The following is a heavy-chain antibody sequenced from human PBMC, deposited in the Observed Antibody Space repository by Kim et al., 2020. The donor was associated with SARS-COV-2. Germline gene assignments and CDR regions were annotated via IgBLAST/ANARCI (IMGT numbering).Heavy chain of an antibody. V-gene: IGHV3-30*04. Sequence: GGSLRLSCAASGFTFSSYAMHWVRQAPGKGLEWVAVISYDGSNKYYADSVKGRFTISRDNSKNTLYLQMNSLRAEDTAVYYCARDTPPSIVVATRYRNNNYYYYGMDVWGQGTTVTVSS. J-gene: IGHJ6*02. CDR3: ARDTPPSIVVATRYRNNNYYYYGMDV. D-gene: IGHD2-2*01. CDR2: ISYDGSNK. CDR1: GFTFSSYA.